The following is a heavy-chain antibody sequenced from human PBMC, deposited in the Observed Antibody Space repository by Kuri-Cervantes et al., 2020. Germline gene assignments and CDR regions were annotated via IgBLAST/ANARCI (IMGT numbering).Heavy chain of an antibody. D-gene: IGHD6-19*01. CDR1: EITFSRYA. CDR3: VVIAVADKTDY. Sequence: GESLKISCAASEITFSRYAMHWVRQAPGKGLEWVALISYDGSDKYYADSVKGRFTISRDNSKNTLYLQMNSLRAEDTAVYYCVVIAVADKTDYWGQGTLVTVSS. J-gene: IGHJ4*02. V-gene: IGHV3-30-3*01. CDR2: ISYDGSDK.